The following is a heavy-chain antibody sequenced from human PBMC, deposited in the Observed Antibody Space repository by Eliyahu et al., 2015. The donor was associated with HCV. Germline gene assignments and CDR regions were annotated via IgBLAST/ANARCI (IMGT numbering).Heavy chain of an antibody. CDR2: IHWNGGTT. CDR3: ARDFGGYCSSGVCHLSVWFDP. D-gene: IGHD2-8*01. CDR1: GFTFDDYG. V-gene: IGHV3-20*01. J-gene: IGHJ5*02. Sequence: SGGGVVRPGGSLRLSCTASGFTFDDYGMSWVRQVPGKGLEWVSGIHWNGGTTRYADSVKGRFTISRDNAKNSLYLQMNSLRAEDTAVYHCARDFGGYCSSGVCHLSVWFDPWGQGTLVTVSP.